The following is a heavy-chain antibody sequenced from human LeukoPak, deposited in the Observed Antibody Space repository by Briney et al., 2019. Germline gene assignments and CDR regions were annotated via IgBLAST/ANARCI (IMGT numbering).Heavy chain of an antibody. D-gene: IGHD3-10*01. J-gene: IGHJ4*02. CDR3: ARFGVPGDTTLSGDC. CDR1: GGSFSGYY. Sequence: SETLSLTCAVYGGSFSGYYWSWIRQPPGKGLEWIGEINHSGSTNYNPSLKSRVTISVDTSKNQFSLKLSSVTAADTAVYYCARFGVPGDTTLSGDCWGQGTLVTVSS. V-gene: IGHV4-34*01. CDR2: INHSGST.